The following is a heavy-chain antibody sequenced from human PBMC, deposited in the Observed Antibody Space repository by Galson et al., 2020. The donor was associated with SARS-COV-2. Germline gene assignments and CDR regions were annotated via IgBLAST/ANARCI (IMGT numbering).Heavy chain of an antibody. CDR2: VYSIGGS. CDR3: ARDPNNFSYGSGTYDS. D-gene: IGHD3-10*01. V-gene: IGHV4-39*07. J-gene: IGHJ4*02. CDR1: GDSIGTGSFY. Sequence: SETLSLTCTVSGDSIGTGSFYWGWFRQPPGKGLEWIGRVYSIGGSYYNPSLNNRGTISVDSSKNHFSLQLTSVTAADTAVYYCARDPNNFSYGSGTYDSWGQGSLVTVSS.